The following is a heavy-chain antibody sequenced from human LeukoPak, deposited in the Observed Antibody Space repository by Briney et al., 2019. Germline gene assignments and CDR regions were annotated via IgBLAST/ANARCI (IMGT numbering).Heavy chain of an antibody. CDR1: GFTFSQYW. D-gene: IGHD2-8*01. J-gene: IGHJ4*02. V-gene: IGHV3-23*01. CDR3: AKKRENGGTFADH. CDR2: ISGSGGST. Sequence: GGSLRLSCAASGFTFSQYWMSWVRQAPGKGLEWVSSISGSGGSTYYADSVKGRFTISRDDSKYTLNLQMESLRAEDTAVYYCAKKRENGGTFADHWGKGTLVSVSS.